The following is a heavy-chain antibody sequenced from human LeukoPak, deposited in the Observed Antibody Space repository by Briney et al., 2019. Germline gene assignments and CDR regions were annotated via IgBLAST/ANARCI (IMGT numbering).Heavy chain of an antibody. D-gene: IGHD5-12*01. J-gene: IGHJ4*02. CDR1: GGSISTYY. Sequence: SETLSLTCTVSGGSISTYYWSWIRQPPGKGLEWIGYIYHSGSTNYNPSLKSRITISVDTSQNQFSLKLSSVTAADTAVYYRARDGYSGSDALWGQGTLVTVSS. V-gene: IGHV4-59*01. CDR3: ARDGYSGSDAL. CDR2: IYHSGST.